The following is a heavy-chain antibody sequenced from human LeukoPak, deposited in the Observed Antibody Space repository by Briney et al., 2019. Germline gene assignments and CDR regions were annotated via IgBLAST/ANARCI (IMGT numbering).Heavy chain of an antibody. CDR2: IYYSGST. D-gene: IGHD3-22*01. CDR3: AREGPLRYDSSGYYLRYMDV. Sequence: KASETLSLTCTVSGGSISSSSYYWGWIRQPPGKGLEWIGSIYYSGSTFYNPSLKSRVTISVDTSKNQFSLKLSSATAADTAVYYCAREGPLRYDSSGYYLRYMDVWGKGTTVTVSS. V-gene: IGHV4-39*07. J-gene: IGHJ6*03. CDR1: GGSISSSSYY.